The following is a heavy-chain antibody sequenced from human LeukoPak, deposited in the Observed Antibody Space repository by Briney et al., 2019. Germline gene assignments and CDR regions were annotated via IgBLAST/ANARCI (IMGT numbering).Heavy chain of an antibody. CDR3: AQAGSGSYNWFDP. CDR1: GGTFSSYA. D-gene: IGHD1-26*01. J-gene: IGHJ5*02. V-gene: IGHV1-69*04. CDR2: IIPILGIA. Sequence: SVKVSCKASGGTFSSYAISWVRQAPGQGLEWMGRIIPILGIANYAQKFQGRVTITADKSTSTAYMELSSLRSEDTAVYYCAQAGSGSYNWFDPWGQGTLVTVSS.